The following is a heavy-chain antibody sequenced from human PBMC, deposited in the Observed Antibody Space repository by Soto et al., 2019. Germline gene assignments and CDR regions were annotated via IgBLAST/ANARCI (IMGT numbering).Heavy chain of an antibody. V-gene: IGHV3-33*01. CDR2: IWYDGSNK. J-gene: IGHJ4*02. CDR1: GFIFSSYG. CDR3: AREPAVVASRIDY. D-gene: IGHD2-15*01. Sequence: GGSLRLSCAASGFIFSSYGMHWVRQAPGKGLEWVAVIWYDGSNKYYADSVKGRFTITRDNSKNTLYLQMNSLRAEDTAVYYCAREPAVVASRIDYWGQGTLVTVSS.